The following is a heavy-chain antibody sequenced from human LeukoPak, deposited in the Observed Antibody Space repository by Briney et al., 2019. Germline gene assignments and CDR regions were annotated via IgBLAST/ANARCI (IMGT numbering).Heavy chain of an antibody. D-gene: IGHD1-26*01. V-gene: IGHV3-7*01. J-gene: IGHJ4*02. CDR2: IKQDGSEK. CDR1: GFTFSSYW. Sequence: GGSLRLSCAASGFTFSSYWMSWVRQAPGKGLEWAANIKQDGSEKYYVDSVKGRFTISRDNAKNSLYLQMNSLRAEDTAVYYCAREFKLVGATFDYWGQGTLVTVSS. CDR3: AREFKLVGATFDY.